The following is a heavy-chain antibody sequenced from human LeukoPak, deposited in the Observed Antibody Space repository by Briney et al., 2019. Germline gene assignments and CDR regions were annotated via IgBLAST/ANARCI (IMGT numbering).Heavy chain of an antibody. J-gene: IGHJ4*02. CDR2: IKSKTDGGTT. Sequence: GGSLRLSCSASGLTVTNAWMNWVRQAPGKGLEWVGRIKSKTDGGTTDYAAPVKGRFTISRDDSKNTLYLQMNSLKTEDTAVYYCTTESLGIAAAGTFDYWGQGTLVTVSS. CDR1: GLTVTNAW. D-gene: IGHD6-13*01. CDR3: TTESLGIAAAGTFDY. V-gene: IGHV3-15*07.